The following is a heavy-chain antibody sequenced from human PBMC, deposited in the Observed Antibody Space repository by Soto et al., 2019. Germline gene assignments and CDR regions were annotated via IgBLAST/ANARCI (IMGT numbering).Heavy chain of an antibody. CDR2: FNPDNQNT. CDR3: ARVRFGDPFDF. J-gene: IGHJ4*02. Sequence: GASVKVSCKVSGYRFTTYGINCVRQAPGQVLEWVGWFNPDNQNTNYAQKFQDRVSLTTDSSTNTAYMELRDLRSDDTAVYYCARVRFGDPFDFWGQGSLVTVSS. CDR1: GYRFTTYG. D-gene: IGHD3-16*01. V-gene: IGHV1-18*01.